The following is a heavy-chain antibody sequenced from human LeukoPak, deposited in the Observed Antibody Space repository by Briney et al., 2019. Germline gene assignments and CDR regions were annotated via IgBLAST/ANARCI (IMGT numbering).Heavy chain of an antibody. V-gene: IGHV3-23*01. J-gene: IGHJ6*03. CDR1: GFTFSNYA. D-gene: IGHD2-15*01. Sequence: GGSLRPSCAASGFTFSNYAMNWVRQAPGKGLEWVSSISNSGVSYADSVKGRFTISRDNSKNTLYLQMNSLRAEDTAVYYCARFPGPRIYYMDVWGKGTTVTVSS. CDR3: ARFPGPRIYYMDV. CDR2: ISNSGVS.